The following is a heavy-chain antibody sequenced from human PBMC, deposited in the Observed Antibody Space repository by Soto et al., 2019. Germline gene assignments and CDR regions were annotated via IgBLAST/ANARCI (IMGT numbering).Heavy chain of an antibody. J-gene: IGHJ6*02. CDR1: GGTFSSYA. D-gene: IGHD6-6*01. CDR2: IIPIFGTA. V-gene: IGHV1-69*13. CDR3: ARGYSSSYSHYYYGMDV. Sequence: VKVSCNASGGTFSSYAISWVRQAPGQGLEWMGGIIPIFGTANYAQKFQGRVTITADESTSTAYMELSSLRSEDTAVYYCARGYSSSYSHYYYGMDVWGQGTTVTVSS.